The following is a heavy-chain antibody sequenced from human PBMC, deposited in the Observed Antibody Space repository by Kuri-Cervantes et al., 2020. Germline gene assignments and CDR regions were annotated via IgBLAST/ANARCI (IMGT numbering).Heavy chain of an antibody. V-gene: IGHV3-33*01. Sequence: GGSLRLSCAASGFNFDKYGMHWVRQAPGKGLEWVAVIWYDGSKKNYADSVKGRFTISRDNSKNTLYLQMNSLRVGDTAMYYCVREYCSSSSCTFDYWGQGTLVTVSS. D-gene: IGHD2-2*01. CDR3: VREYCSSSSCTFDY. CDR1: GFNFDKYG. J-gene: IGHJ4*02. CDR2: IWYDGSKK.